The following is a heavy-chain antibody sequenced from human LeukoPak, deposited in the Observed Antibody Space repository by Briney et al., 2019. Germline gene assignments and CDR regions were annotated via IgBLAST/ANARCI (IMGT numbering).Heavy chain of an antibody. Sequence: PGASVKVSCKASGYTFTSYDINWVRQATGQGLEWMGWMNPNSGNTGYEQKFQGRVTMTRNTSISTAYMELNSLRSEDTAVYYCVAPGLLGLEWGQGTLVTVSS. CDR3: VAPGLLGLE. J-gene: IGHJ4*02. D-gene: IGHD5-12*01. CDR2: MNPNSGNT. V-gene: IGHV1-8*01. CDR1: GYTFTSYD.